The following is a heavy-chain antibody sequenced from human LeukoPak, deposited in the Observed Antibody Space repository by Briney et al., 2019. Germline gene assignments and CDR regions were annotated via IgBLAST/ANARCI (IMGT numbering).Heavy chain of an antibody. CDR3: AKSGSTNPYYYRSGTDPPDY. Sequence: GRSLRLSCAASGFTFDDYAMHGVRQAPGKGLEWVSGINWNSGSIGYADSVKGRFTISRDNAKNSLYLQMNSLRAEDTALYYCAKSGSTNPYYYRSGTDPPDYWGQGTLVTVSS. J-gene: IGHJ4*02. V-gene: IGHV3-9*01. CDR2: INWNSGSI. CDR1: GFTFDDYA. D-gene: IGHD3-10*01.